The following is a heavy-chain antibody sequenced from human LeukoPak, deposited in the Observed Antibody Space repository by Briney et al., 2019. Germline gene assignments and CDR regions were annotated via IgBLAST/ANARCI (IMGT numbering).Heavy chain of an antibody. CDR2: ISTYNGDT. CDR3: ARGDDGASSSTPKEWWVDY. J-gene: IGHJ4*02. V-gene: IGHV1-18*01. Sequence: ASVKVSCKASGYSFTNWGITWVRQAPGQGLEWMGWISTYNGDTNSAQNLQGRITMTRDTSTNTAFMELRSLRSDDTAVYYCARGDDGASSSTPKEWWVDYWGQGTLVTVSS. CDR1: GYSFTNWG. D-gene: IGHD2-15*01.